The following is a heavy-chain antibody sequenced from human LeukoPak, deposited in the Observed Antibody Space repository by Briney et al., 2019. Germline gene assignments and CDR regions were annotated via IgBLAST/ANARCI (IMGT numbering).Heavy chain of an antibody. CDR1: GGSFSGYY. CDR2: INHSGST. V-gene: IGHV4-34*01. D-gene: IGHD6-13*01. CDR3: ARASSIAAAGTYDY. Sequence: PSETLSLTCAVYGGSFSGYYWSWIRQTPGKGLEWIGEINHSGSTNYNPSLKSRVTISVDTSKNQFSLKLSSVTAADTAVYYCARASSIAAAGTYDYWGQGTLVTVSS. J-gene: IGHJ4*02.